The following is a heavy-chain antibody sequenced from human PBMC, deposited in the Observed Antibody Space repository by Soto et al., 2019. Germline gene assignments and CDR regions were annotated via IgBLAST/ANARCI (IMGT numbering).Heavy chain of an antibody. J-gene: IGHJ2*01. D-gene: IGHD3-16*02. V-gene: IGHV4-39*01. CDR2: IYYSGST. Sequence: ASETLSLTCTVSGGSISSSSYYWGWIRQPPGKGLEWIGSIYYSGSTYYNPSLKSRVTISVDTSKNQFSLKLSSVTAADTAVYYCARPPPLHLGELSLEVGNWYFDLWGRGTLVTVSS. CDR3: ARPPPLHLGELSLEVGNWYFDL. CDR1: GGSISSSSYY.